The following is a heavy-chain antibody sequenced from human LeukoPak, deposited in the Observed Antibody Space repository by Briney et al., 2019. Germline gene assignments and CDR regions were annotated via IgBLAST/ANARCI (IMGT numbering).Heavy chain of an antibody. D-gene: IGHD7-27*01. CDR1: GYSFTNIA. V-gene: IGHV1-8*02. Sequence: ASMKASCKAYGYSFTNIAINWIRQPNGRGLEWMGWINPNSGNIAHTQKFQGSVTLTMNTSTSTAYMDLTSRTSEDTAVYYCARGQPGEDHYYLDVWAKGTTVTVSS. CDR3: ARGQPGEDHYYLDV. J-gene: IGHJ6*03. CDR2: INPNSGNI.